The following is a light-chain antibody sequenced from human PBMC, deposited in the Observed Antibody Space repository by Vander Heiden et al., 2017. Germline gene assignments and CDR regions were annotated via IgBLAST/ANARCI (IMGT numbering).Light chain of an antibody. V-gene: IGKV1-39*01. J-gene: IGKJ2*02. CDR2: AAS. CDR1: QSITRY. CDR3: QQSDSPPCT. Sequence: DIQVTQSPSSLSASVGDRVTITCRASQSITRYLNWYQQKPGIAPKLLIYAASSLQSGVPSRGSGSGSGTDFTLTISRLQPEDFATYYCQQSDSPPCTFGQGTKVEIK.